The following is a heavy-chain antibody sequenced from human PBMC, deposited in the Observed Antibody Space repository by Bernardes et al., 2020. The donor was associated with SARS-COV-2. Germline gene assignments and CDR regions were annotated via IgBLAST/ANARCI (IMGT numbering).Heavy chain of an antibody. D-gene: IGHD3-3*01. V-gene: IGHV3-21*04. CDR1: GFAFTNYN. CDR2: ISGSSSFI. Sequence: GGSLRLSCSTSGFAFTNYNMNWLRQAPGRGLEWVASISGSSSFISYADSVKGRFTISRDNGDNSLSLQMNSLRVEDTATYYCATGFWTAWGQGTLVVVSS. CDR3: ATGFWTA. J-gene: IGHJ4*02.